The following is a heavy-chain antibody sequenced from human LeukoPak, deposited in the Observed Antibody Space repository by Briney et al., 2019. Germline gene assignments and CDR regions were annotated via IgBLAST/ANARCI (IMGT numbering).Heavy chain of an antibody. J-gene: IGHJ5*02. V-gene: IGHV7-4-1*02. D-gene: IGHD5-12*01. CDR2: INTNTGNP. CDR1: GYTFTSYA. Sequence: ASVKVSCKASGYTFTSYAMNWVRQAPGQGLEWMGWINTNTGNPTYAQGFAGRFVFSLDTSVSTAYLQISSLKAEDTAVYYCARVGSGYEGDWFDPWGQGTLVTVSS. CDR3: ARVGSGYEGDWFDP.